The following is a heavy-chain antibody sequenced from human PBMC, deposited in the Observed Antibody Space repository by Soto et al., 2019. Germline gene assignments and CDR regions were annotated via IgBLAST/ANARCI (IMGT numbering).Heavy chain of an antibody. Sequence: SETLSLTCTVSGDSISSGTYFWSWIRQHPGKGLEWIGYIYYSGTTYYTPSLKSRVSMSIDTSKNQFSLRLDSVTAADTGVYYCARDRKGRCFDPWGQGTLVTVSS. CDR1: GDSISSGTYF. J-gene: IGHJ5*02. CDR2: IYYSGTT. V-gene: IGHV4-31*03. CDR3: ARDRKGRCFDP.